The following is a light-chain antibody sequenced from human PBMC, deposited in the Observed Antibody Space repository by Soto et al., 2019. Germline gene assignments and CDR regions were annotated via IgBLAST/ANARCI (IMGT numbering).Light chain of an antibody. Sequence: EIGLTQSPGNLSLSPGERSTLSCRTIKSVSRSNFAWYHQKPGQAPRLLIFGASGRATGIPDRFSGSGSGTDFTLTISRLEPEDFAVYYCQQYGSSPIYTFGQGTKLEIK. CDR1: KSVSRSN. CDR2: GAS. J-gene: IGKJ2*01. V-gene: IGKV3-20*01. CDR3: QQYGSSPIYT.